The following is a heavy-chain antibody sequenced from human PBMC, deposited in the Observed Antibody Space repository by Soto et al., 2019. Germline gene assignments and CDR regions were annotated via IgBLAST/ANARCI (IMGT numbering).Heavy chain of an antibody. V-gene: IGHV1-18*01. D-gene: IGHD2-8*01. Sequence: ASVKVSCKASGFTFSNYGLNWVRQAPGQGLEWMGWVSANNGHTNYAQNLQGRVSMTTDTPTSTAYMELRGLRFDDTAVYYCARDIESVTAKHFFYYYAMDVWGQGTTVTVSS. CDR2: VSANNGHT. J-gene: IGHJ6*02. CDR1: GFTFSNYG. CDR3: ARDIESVTAKHFFYYYAMDV.